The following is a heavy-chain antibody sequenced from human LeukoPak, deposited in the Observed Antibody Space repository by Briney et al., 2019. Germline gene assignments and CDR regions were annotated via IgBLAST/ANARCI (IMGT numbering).Heavy chain of an antibody. V-gene: IGHV3-74*03. D-gene: IGHD3-10*01. Sequence: GGSLRLSCAASGFTFSRYWMHWVRQAPGKGLMWVSCISPGGSTTLYADSVKGRFTISRDNAKNTLYLQMNSLGAEDTAVYYCAKSITMVRGVILRGDAFDIWGQGTMVTVSS. CDR2: ISPGGSTT. CDR3: AKSITMVRGVILRGDAFDI. CDR1: GFTFSRYW. J-gene: IGHJ3*02.